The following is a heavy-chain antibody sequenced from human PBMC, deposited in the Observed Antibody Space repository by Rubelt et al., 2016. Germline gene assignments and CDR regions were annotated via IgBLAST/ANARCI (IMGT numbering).Heavy chain of an antibody. CDR1: GYNFTTYW. J-gene: IGHJ4*02. D-gene: IGHD6-13*01. CDR3: GRGNSWYPL. V-gene: IGHV5-10-1*03. CDR2: IDPSDSYI. Sequence: EVQLVQSGAEVKKPGESLRISCKGSGYNFTTYWISWVRQTPGKGLEWMGRIDPSDSYINYSPAFQGHVPIAADKSSSTAYLQWSSLKASDTAMYYCGRGNSWYPLWGQGTPVTVSS.